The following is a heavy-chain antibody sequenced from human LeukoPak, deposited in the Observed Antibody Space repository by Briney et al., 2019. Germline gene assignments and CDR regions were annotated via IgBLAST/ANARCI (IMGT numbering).Heavy chain of an antibody. Sequence: PGGSLRLSCAASGFTFSNYWIHWLRHAPGKGLVWFSRINSDGTTIAHADSVKGRFTISRDNARNTLSLQMNSLRDEDTALYYCARVTTYGPYHDYWGQGTLVTVSS. CDR1: GFTFSNYW. D-gene: IGHD3-10*01. V-gene: IGHV3-74*01. CDR3: ARVTTYGPYHDY. J-gene: IGHJ4*02. CDR2: INSDGTTI.